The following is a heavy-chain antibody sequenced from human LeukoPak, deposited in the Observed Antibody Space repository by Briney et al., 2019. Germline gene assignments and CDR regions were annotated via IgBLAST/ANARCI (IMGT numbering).Heavy chain of an antibody. Sequence: PGGSLRLSCAASGFTFSSYAMHWVRQAPGKGLEWVAVISYDGSNKYYADSVKGRFTISRDNSKNTLYLQMNSLRAEDTAVYYCARTRYYYNSRSYGAPYYFDYWGQGTLVTVSS. CDR3: ARTRYYYNSRSYGAPYYFDY. CDR1: GFTFSSYA. V-gene: IGHV3-30*04. D-gene: IGHD3-10*01. J-gene: IGHJ4*02. CDR2: ISYDGSNK.